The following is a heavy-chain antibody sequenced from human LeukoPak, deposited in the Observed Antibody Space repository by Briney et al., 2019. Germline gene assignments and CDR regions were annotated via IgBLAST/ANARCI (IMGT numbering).Heavy chain of an antibody. V-gene: IGHV4-34*01. CDR1: GGSFSGYY. D-gene: IGHD3-10*01. CDR2: INHSGST. CDR3: ARGRGVTMVRGVIMRNWFDP. J-gene: IGHJ5*02. Sequence: PSETLSLTCAVYGGSFSGYYWSWIRQPPGKGLERIGEINHSGSTNYNPSLKSRVTISVDTSKNQFSLKLSSVTAADTAVYYCARGRGVTMVRGVIMRNWFDPWGQGTLVTVSS.